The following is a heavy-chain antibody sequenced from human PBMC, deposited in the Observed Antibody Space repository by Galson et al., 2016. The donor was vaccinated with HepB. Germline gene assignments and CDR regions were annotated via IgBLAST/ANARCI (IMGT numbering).Heavy chain of an antibody. CDR2: IIPIFTTT. J-gene: IGHJ3*02. CDR1: GGTFNSYT. CDR3: ARHPVREYSLGGGKEDAFDI. D-gene: IGHD3-16*01. V-gene: IGHV1-69*13. Sequence: SVKVSCKASGGTFNSYTINWVRQAPGQGLEWMGGIIPIFTTTNYAQKFQGRVTITADESTSTAYMELSSLKASDTAIYYCARHPVREYSLGGGKEDAFDIWGQGTMVTVSS.